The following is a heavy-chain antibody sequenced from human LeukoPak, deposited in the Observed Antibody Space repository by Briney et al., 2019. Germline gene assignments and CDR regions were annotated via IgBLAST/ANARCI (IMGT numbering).Heavy chain of an antibody. D-gene: IGHD6-13*01. CDR2: IYYSGST. V-gene: IGHV4-31*03. J-gene: IGHJ3*02. Sequence: PSETLSLTCTVSGGSISSGGHYWSWIRQHPGKGLEWIGYIYYSGSTYYNPSLKSRVTISVDTSKNQFSLKLSSVTAADTAVYYCARWSLRQLASHRGAFDIWGQGTMVTVSS. CDR1: GGSISSGGHY. CDR3: ARWSLRQLASHRGAFDI.